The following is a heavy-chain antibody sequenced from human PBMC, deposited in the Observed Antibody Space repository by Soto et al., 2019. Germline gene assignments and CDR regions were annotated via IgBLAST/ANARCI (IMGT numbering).Heavy chain of an antibody. CDR1: GGSISSYY. V-gene: IGHV4-59*01. Sequence: SETLSLTCTVSGGSISSYYWSWIRQPPGKGLEWIGYIYYSGSTNYNPSLKSRVTISVDTSKNQFSLKLSSVTAADTAAYYCARDIFGGNPSDYWGQGTLVTVSS. J-gene: IGHJ4*02. CDR2: IYYSGST. D-gene: IGHD3-10*02. CDR3: ARDIFGGNPSDY.